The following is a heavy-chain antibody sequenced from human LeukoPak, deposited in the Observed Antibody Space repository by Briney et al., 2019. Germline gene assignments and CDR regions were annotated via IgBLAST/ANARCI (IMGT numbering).Heavy chain of an antibody. CDR3: ARRQRPNYGMDV. CDR1: GGSFSGYY. CDR2: INHSGST. Sequence: SETLSLTCAVYGGSFSGYYWSWIRQPPGKGLEWIGEINHSGSTSYNPSLKSRVTISVDTSKNQFSLKLSSVTAADTAVYYCARRQRPNYGMDVWGQGTTVTVSS. V-gene: IGHV4-34*01. J-gene: IGHJ6*02. D-gene: IGHD1-1*01.